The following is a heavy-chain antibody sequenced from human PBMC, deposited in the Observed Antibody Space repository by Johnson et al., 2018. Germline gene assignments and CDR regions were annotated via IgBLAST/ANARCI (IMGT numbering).Heavy chain of an antibody. D-gene: IGHD3-9*01. CDR2: IYPGDSDT. CDR1: GYSFTTYW. Sequence: VQLVQSGAAVKKPGESLKISCKGSGYSFTTYWIGWVRQMPGKGLEWMGIIYPGDSDTRYSPSFQGQVTSSADKPINPAYLPWRRRKAPDTAIYYCGGVENDISTGYYYYMAVWGKGTTVTVSS. CDR3: GGVENDISTGYYYYMAV. V-gene: IGHV5-51*04. J-gene: IGHJ6*03.